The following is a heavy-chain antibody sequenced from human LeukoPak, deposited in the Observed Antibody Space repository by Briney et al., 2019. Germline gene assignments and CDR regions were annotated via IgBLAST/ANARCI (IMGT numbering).Heavy chain of an antibody. D-gene: IGHD6-19*01. J-gene: IGHJ5*02. Sequence: ASVKVSCKASGYTFTGYYMHWVRQAPGQGLEWMGWINPNSGDTNYAQKFQGRVTMTRDTSISTAYMELSRLRSDDTAVYYCARDQEQWLPPDLSYNWFDPWGQGTLVTVSS. CDR1: GYTFTGYY. CDR3: ARDQEQWLPPDLSYNWFDP. CDR2: INPNSGDT. V-gene: IGHV1-2*02.